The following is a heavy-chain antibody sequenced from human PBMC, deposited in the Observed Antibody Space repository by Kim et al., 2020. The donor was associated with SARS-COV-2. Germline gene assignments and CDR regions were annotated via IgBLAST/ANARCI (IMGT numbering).Heavy chain of an antibody. CDR1: GGSISSSSYY. J-gene: IGHJ5*02. CDR3: SRESIVVVLAREGWFDP. CDR2: SYYSGSI. Sequence: SETLSLTCTVSGGSISSSSYYWGWIRQPPGKGLEWIGSSYYSGSIYYNPSLKSRVTISVDTSKNQFSLKLSSVTAADTSADYCSRESIVVVLAREGWFDP. V-gene: IGHV4-39*07. D-gene: IGHD2-21*01.